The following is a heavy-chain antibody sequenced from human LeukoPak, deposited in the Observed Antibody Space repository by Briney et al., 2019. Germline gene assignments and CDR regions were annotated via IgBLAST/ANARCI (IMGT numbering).Heavy chain of an antibody. D-gene: IGHD6-19*01. CDR2: ISSSTSTT. CDR3: AKGSGSIAVDNLCVY. J-gene: IGHJ4*02. V-gene: IGHV3-48*01. Sequence: GGSLRLSCAASGFTFNSYSMNWVRQAPGKGLEWVSYISSSTSTTYYADSVKGRFTISRDNSKNTLFLQMNSLRAEDTAIYYCAKGSGSIAVDNLCVYWGPGTLVTVSS. CDR1: GFTFNSYS.